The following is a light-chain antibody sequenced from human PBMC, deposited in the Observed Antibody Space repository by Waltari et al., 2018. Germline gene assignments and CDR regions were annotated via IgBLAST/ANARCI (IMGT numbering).Light chain of an antibody. CDR1: ALPQQD. Sequence: SYELTQPPSVAVSPVQTARITCPGDALPQQDAIWYQRKAGQAPILVIYKDNERPSGIPERFSGSSSGTIVTLTISGVQAEDEADYYCQSADSSGASRVFGGGTKLTVL. CDR2: KDN. J-gene: IGLJ3*02. V-gene: IGLV3-25*03. CDR3: QSADSSGASRV.